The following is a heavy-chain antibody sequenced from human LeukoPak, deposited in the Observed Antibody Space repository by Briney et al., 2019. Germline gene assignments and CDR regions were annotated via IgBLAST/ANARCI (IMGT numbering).Heavy chain of an antibody. CDR2: IYTSGST. Sequence: SQTLSLTCTVSGGSISSGSYYWSWIRQPAGKGLEWIGRIYTSGSTNYNPSLKSRVTISVDTSKNQFSLKLSSVTAADTAVYYCASDAFDIWGQGTMVTVSS. CDR3: ASDAFDI. V-gene: IGHV4-61*02. J-gene: IGHJ3*02. CDR1: GGSISSGSYY.